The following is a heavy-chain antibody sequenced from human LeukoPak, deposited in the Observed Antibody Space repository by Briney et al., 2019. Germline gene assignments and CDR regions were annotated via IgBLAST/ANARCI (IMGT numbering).Heavy chain of an antibody. Sequence: PSETLSLTCTVSGGSISSSSYYWGWIRQPPGKGLEWIGSIYYSGSTYYNPSLKSRVTISVDTSKNQFSLKLSSVTAADTAVYYCARDLIPARYYDSSAHITADAFDIWGQGTMVTVSS. D-gene: IGHD3-22*01. CDR1: GGSISSSSYY. CDR3: ARDLIPARYYDSSAHITADAFDI. CDR2: IYYSGST. V-gene: IGHV4-39*07. J-gene: IGHJ3*02.